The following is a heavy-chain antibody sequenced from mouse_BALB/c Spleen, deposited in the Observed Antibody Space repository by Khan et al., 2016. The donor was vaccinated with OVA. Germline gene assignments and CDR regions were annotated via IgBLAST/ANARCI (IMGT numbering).Heavy chain of an antibody. Sequence: QVQLQQSGAELAKPGASVKMSCTASGYTFTSYWMHWIKQRPGQGLEWIGYINPTSGYTDYNQKFKDKATLTADKSSSTAYMQLSSLTSDDPAVYYCARDRIDYWGQGTALTVSS. CDR2: INPTSGYT. CDR1: GYTFTSYW. J-gene: IGHJ2*01. CDR3: ARDRIDY. V-gene: IGHV1-7*01.